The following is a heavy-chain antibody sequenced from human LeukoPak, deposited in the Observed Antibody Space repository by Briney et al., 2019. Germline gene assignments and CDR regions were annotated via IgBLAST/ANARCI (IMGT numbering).Heavy chain of an antibody. V-gene: IGHV1-69*13. CDR2: IIPIFGTA. J-gene: IGHJ5*02. D-gene: IGHD3-22*01. Sequence: SVKVSCKASGGTFSSYAISWVRQVPGQGLEWMGGIIPIFGTANYAQKFQGRVTITADESTSTAYMELSSLRSEDTAVYYCARTYYYDSSDYYLAWFDPWGQGTLVTVSS. CDR3: ARTYYYDSSDYYLAWFDP. CDR1: GGTFSSYA.